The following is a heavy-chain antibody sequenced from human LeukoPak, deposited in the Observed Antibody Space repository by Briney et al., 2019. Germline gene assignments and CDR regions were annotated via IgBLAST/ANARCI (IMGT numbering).Heavy chain of an antibody. CDR3: ARDVLRFLEWDYYFDY. D-gene: IGHD3-3*01. CDR2: ISSSSSTI. V-gene: IGHV3-48*01. CDR1: GFTFSSYS. Sequence: GGSLRLSCAASGFTFSSYSMNWVRQAPGKGLEWVSYISSSSSTIYYADSVKGRFTISRDNAKNSLYLQMNSLRAEDTAVYYCARDVLRFLEWDYYFDYWGQGTLVTVSS. J-gene: IGHJ4*02.